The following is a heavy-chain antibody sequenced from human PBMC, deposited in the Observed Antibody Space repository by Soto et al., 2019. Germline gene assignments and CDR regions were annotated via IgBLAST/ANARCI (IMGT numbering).Heavy chain of an antibody. V-gene: IGHV5-10-1*01. CDR2: IDPSDSYT. D-gene: IGHD3-16*02. J-gene: IGHJ4*02. Sequence: PGESLKISCKGSGYSFTSYWISWVRQMPGKGLEWMGRIDPSDSYTNYSPSFQGHVTISADKSISTAYLQWSSLKASDTAMYYCARETSYDFIWGTYRHLDYWGQGTQVTVSS. CDR3: ARETSYDFIWGTYRHLDY. CDR1: GYSFTSYW.